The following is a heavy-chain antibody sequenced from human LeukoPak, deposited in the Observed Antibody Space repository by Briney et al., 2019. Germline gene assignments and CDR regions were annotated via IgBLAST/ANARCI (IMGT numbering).Heavy chain of an antibody. CDR2: ISGSGGRT. V-gene: IGHV3-23*01. J-gene: IGHJ4*02. Sequence: GGSLRLSCAASGFTFSSYAMICVRQAPGKGLEGVPAISGSGGRTYCADSVKGRFTISRDNSKNTLYLQMNSLRAEDTAVYYCAKDSLWFGEYYFDYWGQGTLVTVSS. CDR3: AKDSLWFGEYYFDY. D-gene: IGHD3-10*01. CDR1: GFTFSSYA.